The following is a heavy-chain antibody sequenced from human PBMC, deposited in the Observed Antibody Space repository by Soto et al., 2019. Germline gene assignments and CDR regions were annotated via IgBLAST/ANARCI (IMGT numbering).Heavy chain of an antibody. V-gene: IGHV4-59*01. CDR2: IYYSGST. Sequence: QVQLQESGPGLVKPSETLSLTCTVSGGSISGYYWSWIRQPPGKGLEWIGYIYYSGSTNYNPSLKSRVTISVDTSKNQFSLKLSSVTAADTAVYYCARRPAASSYWYFDLWGRGTLVTVSS. D-gene: IGHD2-2*01. J-gene: IGHJ2*01. CDR1: GGSISGYY. CDR3: ARRPAASSYWYFDL.